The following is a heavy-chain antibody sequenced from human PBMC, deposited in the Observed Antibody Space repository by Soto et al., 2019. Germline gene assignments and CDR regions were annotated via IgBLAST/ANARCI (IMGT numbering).Heavy chain of an antibody. CDR1: GGTFTSA. V-gene: IGHV1-69*06. D-gene: IGHD1-1*01. J-gene: IGHJ4*02. CDR2: VFPVFASA. Sequence: QVQLVQSGADMKKPGSSVRVSCKASGGTFTSAISWVRQAPGQGLEWVGVVFPVFASANYAQKFQGRVTITADKSTRTAYMELSSLRSEDTAVYYCATHTARKDGTDYWGQGTLVTVSS. CDR3: ATHTARKDGTDY.